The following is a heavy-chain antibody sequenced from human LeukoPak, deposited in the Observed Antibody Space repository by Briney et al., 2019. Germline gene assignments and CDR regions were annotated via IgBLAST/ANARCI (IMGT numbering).Heavy chain of an antibody. CDR3: ARDLLTWDRFDY. J-gene: IGHJ4*02. CDR2: INPKSGDT. V-gene: IGHV1-2*02. CDR1: GYTFTGYY. D-gene: IGHD1-26*01. Sequence: GASEKVSCKASGYTFTGYYIHWVRQAPGQGLEWMGWINPKSGDTNYAQKFQGRVTMTRDTSISTAYMELSSLKSDDTAVYYCARDLLTWDRFDYWGQGTLVSVSS.